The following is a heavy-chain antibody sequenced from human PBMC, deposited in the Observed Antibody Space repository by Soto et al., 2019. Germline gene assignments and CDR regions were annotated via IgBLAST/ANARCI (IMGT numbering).Heavy chain of an antibody. CDR1: GYIFTSYW. CDR2: IYPGDSDT. CDR3: ARALEYDFWEAAAGKGYNWFDP. J-gene: IGHJ5*02. D-gene: IGHD6-13*01. Sequence: GESLKISCKGSGYIFTSYWIGWVRKMPGKGLEWMGIIYPGDSDTRYSPYIQGQVTISAEQSIRTAYLQWSSLKASDTAMYYCARALEYDFWEAAAGKGYNWFDPWGQGTLVTVSS. V-gene: IGHV5-51*01.